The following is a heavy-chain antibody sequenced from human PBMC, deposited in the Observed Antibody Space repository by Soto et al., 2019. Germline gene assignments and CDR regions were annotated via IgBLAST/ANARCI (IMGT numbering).Heavy chain of an antibody. Sequence: GESLKISRKGSGYSFTSYWIGWVRQMPGKGLEWMGIIYPGDSDTRYSPSFQGQVTISADKSISTAYLQWSSLKASDTAMYYCARHSVRFVVVPAAIGNWFDPWGQGTLVTVSS. CDR2: IYPGDSDT. D-gene: IGHD2-2*01. V-gene: IGHV5-51*01. CDR3: ARHSVRFVVVPAAIGNWFDP. J-gene: IGHJ5*02. CDR1: GYSFTSYW.